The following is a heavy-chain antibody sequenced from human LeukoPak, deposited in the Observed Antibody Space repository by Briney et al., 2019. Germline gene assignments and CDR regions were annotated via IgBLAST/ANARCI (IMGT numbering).Heavy chain of an antibody. V-gene: IGHV3-23*01. CDR2: ISGSGGST. CDR3: AKGPFMTTVTTDWFDP. J-gene: IGHJ5*02. Sequence: PGGSLGLSCAASGFTFSSYGMHWVRQAPGKGLEWVSAISGSGGSTYYADSVKGRFTISRDNSKNTLYLQMNSLRAEDTAVYYCAKGPFMTTVTTDWFDPWGQGTLVTVSS. CDR1: GFTFSSYG. D-gene: IGHD4-17*01.